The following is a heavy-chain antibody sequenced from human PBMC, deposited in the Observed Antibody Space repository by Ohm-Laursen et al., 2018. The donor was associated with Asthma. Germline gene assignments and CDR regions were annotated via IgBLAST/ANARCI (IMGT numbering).Heavy chain of an antibody. J-gene: IGHJ4*02. D-gene: IGHD6-19*01. CDR2: ISYDGSNK. Sequence: SLRLSCAASGFTFSSYAMHWVRQAPGKGLEWVAVISYDGSNKYYADSVKGRFTISRDNSKNTLYLQMNSLRAEDTAVYYCARAILAVAGCPSDYWGQGTLVTVSS. CDR1: GFTFSSYA. V-gene: IGHV3-30-3*01. CDR3: ARAILAVAGCPSDY.